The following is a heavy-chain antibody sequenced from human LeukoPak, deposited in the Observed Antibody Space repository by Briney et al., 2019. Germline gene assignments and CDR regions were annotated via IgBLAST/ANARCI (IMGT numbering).Heavy chain of an antibody. D-gene: IGHD6-19*01. CDR2: IGGYGDDT. Sequence: GGSLRLSCAASGFTYNSYTMNWVRQAPGKGLEWVSAIGGYGDDTYYADPVKGRFTISRDNSKNTVYLQMNSLRAEDTAVYYCLGGTGWIFDYWGQGTLVTVSS. J-gene: IGHJ4*02. CDR3: LGGTGWIFDY. V-gene: IGHV3-23*01. CDR1: GFTYNSYT.